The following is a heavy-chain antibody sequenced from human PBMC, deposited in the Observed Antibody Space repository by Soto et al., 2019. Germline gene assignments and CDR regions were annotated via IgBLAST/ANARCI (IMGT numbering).Heavy chain of an antibody. Sequence: GSLRLSCAASGFTFSSYAMSWVRQAPGKGLEWVSAISGSGGSTYYADSVKGRFTISRDNSKNTLYLQMNSLRAEDTAVYYCANTPMYSSSWYSGYWGQGTLVTVSS. CDR3: ANTPMYSSSWYSGY. J-gene: IGHJ4*02. CDR2: ISGSGGST. CDR1: GFTFSSYA. D-gene: IGHD6-13*01. V-gene: IGHV3-23*01.